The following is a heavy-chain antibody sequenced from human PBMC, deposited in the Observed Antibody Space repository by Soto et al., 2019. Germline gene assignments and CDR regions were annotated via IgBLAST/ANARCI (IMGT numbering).Heavy chain of an antibody. J-gene: IGHJ4*02. CDR1: GGSISSSSYY. CDR2: IYYSGST. D-gene: IGHD3-10*01. V-gene: IGHV4-39*01. Sequence: QLQLQESGPGLVKPSETLFLTCTVSGGSISSSSYYWGWIRQPPGKGLEWIGTIYYSGSTYYNPSLKSRLTLSVDTSKNQFSLKLTSVTAADTAVYYCARQPSGRADYWGQGTLVTVSS. CDR3: ARQPSGRADY.